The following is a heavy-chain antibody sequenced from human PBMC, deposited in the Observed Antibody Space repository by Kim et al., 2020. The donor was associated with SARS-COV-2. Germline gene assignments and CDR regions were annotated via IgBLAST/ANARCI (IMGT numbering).Heavy chain of an antibody. D-gene: IGHD2-2*03. CDR2: KWHN. J-gene: IGHJ6*02. CDR3: AEGWMGGMEV. Sequence: KWHNDYAVSVKSRITINPDTSKNQFSLQLNSVSPEDMAVYYCAEGWMGGMEVWGQGTTVTVSS. V-gene: IGHV6-1*01.